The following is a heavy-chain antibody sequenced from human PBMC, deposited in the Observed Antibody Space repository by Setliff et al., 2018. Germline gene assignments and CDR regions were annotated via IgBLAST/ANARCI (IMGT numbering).Heavy chain of an antibody. J-gene: IGHJ6*03. CDR2: TIPIFGTT. CDR1: GGTFSDYG. Sequence: SVKVSCKASGGTFSDYGISWVRQAPGQGLEWMGGTIPIFGTTDYAQKFQGRVTIITDESTSTAFMQLSSLRSEDTAVYYCVREGVDSRSSTDYRYYMDVWGKGTTVT. V-gene: IGHV1-69*05. CDR3: VREGVDSRSSTDYRYYMDV. D-gene: IGHD3-22*01.